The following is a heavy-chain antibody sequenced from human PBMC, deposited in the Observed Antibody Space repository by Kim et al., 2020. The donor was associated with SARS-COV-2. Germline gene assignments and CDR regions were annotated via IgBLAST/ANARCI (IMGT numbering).Heavy chain of an antibody. CDR3: ARDPILKSYSSSSFSGFDP. CDR2: IIPILGIA. D-gene: IGHD6-6*01. J-gene: IGHJ5*02. V-gene: IGHV1-69*04. Sequence: SVKVSCKASGGTFSSYAISWVRQAPGQGLEWMGRIIPILGIANYAQKFQGRVTITADKSTSTAYMELSSLRSEDTAVYYCARDPILKSYSSSSFSGFDPWGQGTLVTVSS. CDR1: GGTFSSYA.